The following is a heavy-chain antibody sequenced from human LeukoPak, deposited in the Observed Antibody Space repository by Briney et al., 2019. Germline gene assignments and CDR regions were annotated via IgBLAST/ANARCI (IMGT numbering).Heavy chain of an antibody. D-gene: IGHD3-22*01. J-gene: IGHJ4*02. CDR1: GFTFSSYW. CDR2: IKSDGSST. CDR3: ARGGYLTYLIDY. Sequence: GGSPRLSCAPSGFTFSSYWMHWVRQAPGKGLVWVSRIKSDGSSTSYADSVKGRFTISRDNAKNTVYLQMNSLRVEDTAVYYCARGGYLTYLIDYWGQGTLVTVSS. V-gene: IGHV3-74*01.